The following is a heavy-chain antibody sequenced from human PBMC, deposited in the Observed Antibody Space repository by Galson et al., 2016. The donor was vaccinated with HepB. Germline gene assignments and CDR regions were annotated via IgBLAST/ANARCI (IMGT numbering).Heavy chain of an antibody. CDR3: AGHVTGIAHGDYGLDY. CDR2: IYPGDSDS. V-gene: IGHV5-51*01. CDR1: GYSFTNYW. J-gene: IGHJ4*02. Sequence: QSGAEVKKPGESLKISCKVSGYSFTNYWIGWVRQMPGKGLEWMGIIYPGDSDSRYSPSFQGKVTISADKSINIAYLQWSSLKASDTAVYYWAGHVTGIAHGDYGLDYWGQGTRVTVSS. D-gene: IGHD4-17*01.